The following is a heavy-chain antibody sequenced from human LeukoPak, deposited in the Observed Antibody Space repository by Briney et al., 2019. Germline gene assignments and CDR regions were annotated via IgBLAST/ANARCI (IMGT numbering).Heavy chain of an antibody. J-gene: IGHJ4*02. CDR1: GGSFSGYY. CDR3: ARGGSSGWYGIDY. D-gene: IGHD6-19*01. V-gene: IGHV4-59*01. CDR2: VYYSGST. Sequence: SETLSLTCAVYGGSFSGYYWSWIRQPPGKGLEWIGCVYYSGSTNYNPSLKSRVTISVDTSKNQFSLDLSSVTAADTAVYYCARGGSSGWYGIDYWGQGTLVTVSS.